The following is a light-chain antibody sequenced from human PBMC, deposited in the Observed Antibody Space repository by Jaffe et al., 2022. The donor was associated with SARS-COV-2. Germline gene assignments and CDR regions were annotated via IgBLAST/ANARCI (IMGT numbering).Light chain of an antibody. Sequence: DIQLTQSPSFLSASVGDRVTITCRASQGISSYLAWYQQKPGKAPKLLIYGISTLQSGVPSRFSGSGSGTEFTLTISSLQPEDFATYYCQQLSSYPYTFGQGTNLEIK. V-gene: IGKV1-9*01. CDR1: QGISSY. CDR3: QQLSSYPYT. CDR2: GIS. J-gene: IGKJ2*01.